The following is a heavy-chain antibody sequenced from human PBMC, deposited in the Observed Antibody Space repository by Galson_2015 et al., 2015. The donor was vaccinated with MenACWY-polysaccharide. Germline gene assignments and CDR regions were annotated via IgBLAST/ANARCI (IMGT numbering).Heavy chain of an antibody. CDR3: ARVEKYSGSYYILH. J-gene: IGHJ4*02. CDR1: GSSISSGYY. D-gene: IGHD1-26*01. V-gene: IGHV4-38-2*01. CDR2: IYHSGST. Sequence: ETLSLTCAVSGSSISSGYYWGWIRQPPGKGLEWIGSIYHSGSTYYNPSLKSRVTISVDTSKNQFSLKLSSVTVADTAVYYCARVEKYSGSYYILHWGQGTLVTVSS.